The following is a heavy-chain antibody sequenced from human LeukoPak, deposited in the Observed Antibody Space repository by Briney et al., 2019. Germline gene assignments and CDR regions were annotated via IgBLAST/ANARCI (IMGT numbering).Heavy chain of an antibody. CDR1: GGTLSSYA. Sequence: ASVKVSCKASGGTLSSYAFSWMRQAPGQGVEWMGRIIPIYDPVDYVQRFQGRVTITADESTNTVYMELNSLTFEDTAVYYCAREPLGCGGDCHFDYWGQGTLVTVSS. J-gene: IGHJ4*02. CDR3: AREPLGCGGDCHFDY. CDR2: IIPIYDPV. V-gene: IGHV1-69*13. D-gene: IGHD2-21*02.